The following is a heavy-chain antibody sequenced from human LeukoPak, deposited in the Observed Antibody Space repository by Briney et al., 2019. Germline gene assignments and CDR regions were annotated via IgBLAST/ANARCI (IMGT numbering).Heavy chain of an antibody. Sequence: GSSVKVSCKASGGTFSSYAISWVRQAPGQGLEWMGRIIPILGIANYAQKFQGRVTITADKSTSTAYMELSSLRSEDTAVYYCALVGATTLGVFDYWGQGTLVTVSS. CDR3: ALVGATTLGVFDY. CDR1: GGTFSSYA. D-gene: IGHD1-26*01. V-gene: IGHV1-69*04. CDR2: IIPILGIA. J-gene: IGHJ4*02.